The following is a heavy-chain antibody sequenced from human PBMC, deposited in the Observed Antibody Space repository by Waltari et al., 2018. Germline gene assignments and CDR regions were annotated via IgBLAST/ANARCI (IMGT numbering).Heavy chain of an antibody. J-gene: IGHJ4*02. Sequence: QVQLQESGPGLVKPSETLSLTCTVSGASATTAYWSWIRQPPAKGLDWIGYSYSRGSTNYNPSLTSRVTISMDTSKSQFSLKLTSVTSADTAVYYCAKSKSGYSNDHFDYWGRGTLVTVSS. CDR1: GASATTAY. CDR2: SYSRGST. D-gene: IGHD6-13*01. CDR3: AKSKSGYSNDHFDY. V-gene: IGHV4-59*02.